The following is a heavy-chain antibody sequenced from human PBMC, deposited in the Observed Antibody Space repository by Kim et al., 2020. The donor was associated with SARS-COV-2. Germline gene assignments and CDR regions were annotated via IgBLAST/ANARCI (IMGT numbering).Heavy chain of an antibody. D-gene: IGHD1-26*01. J-gene: IGHJ6*02. Sequence: ADSVKGRFTISIDKSKNTLYLQMNSLRAEDTAVYYCAKGSGSYTGICMDVWGQGTTVTVSS. CDR3: AKGSGSYTGICMDV. V-gene: IGHV3-23*01.